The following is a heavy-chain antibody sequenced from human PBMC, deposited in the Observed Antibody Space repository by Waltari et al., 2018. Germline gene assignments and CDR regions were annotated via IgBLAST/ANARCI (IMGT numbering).Heavy chain of an antibody. V-gene: IGHV3-74*01. Sequence: EVQLVESGGGLVQGGGSLRPSCADSGSDYWMDWVRQAPGKGLMWVSRVKSDGTSPTYADSVKGRFTVSRDSAKNMLYLQMNSLRAEDTAVYYCTTNPPGYWGQGTLVTVSS. CDR3: TTNPPGY. CDR1: GSDYW. J-gene: IGHJ4*02. CDR2: VKSDGTSP.